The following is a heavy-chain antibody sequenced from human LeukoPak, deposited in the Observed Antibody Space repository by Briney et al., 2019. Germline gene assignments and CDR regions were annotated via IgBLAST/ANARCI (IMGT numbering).Heavy chain of an antibody. Sequence: ASVKVSCKASGYTFTSYGISWVRQAPGQGLEWMGWISAYNGNTNYAQKLQGRVTITTDTSTSTAYMELRSLRSDDTAVYYCARAKRNIVATRPTPDYWGQGTLVTVSS. J-gene: IGHJ4*02. CDR3: ARAKRNIVATRPTPDY. D-gene: IGHD5-12*01. CDR1: GYTFTSYG. CDR2: ISAYNGNT. V-gene: IGHV1-18*01.